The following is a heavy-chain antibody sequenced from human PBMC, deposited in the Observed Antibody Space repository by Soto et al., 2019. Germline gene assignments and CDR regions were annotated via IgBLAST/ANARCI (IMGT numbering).Heavy chain of an antibody. CDR3: ARGGYCSSTSCYPTGYYYYGMDV. D-gene: IGHD2-2*01. V-gene: IGHV3-48*03. J-gene: IGHJ6*02. CDR1: GFTFSSYE. CDR2: ISSSGGTI. Sequence: GGSLRLSCAASGFTFSSYEMNWVRQAPGKGLEWVSYISSSGGTIYYADSVKGRFTISRDNAKNSLYLQMNSLRAEDTAVYYCARGGYCSSTSCYPTGYYYYGMDVWGQGTTVTVSS.